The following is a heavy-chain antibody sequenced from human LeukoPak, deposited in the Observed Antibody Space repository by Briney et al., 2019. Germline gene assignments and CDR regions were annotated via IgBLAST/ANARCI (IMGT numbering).Heavy chain of an antibody. CDR1: GYTFTRYD. J-gene: IGHJ5*02. CDR2: MNPNSGNA. Sequence: ASVKVFCKASGYTFTRYDINWVRQATGQGLEGMGWMNPNSGNAGFARKFQGRVSMTRNTSISTAYMELSSLRSEDTAVYYCARGPYYYDSSGYYAGWFDPWGQGTLVTVSS. V-gene: IGHV1-8*01. CDR3: ARGPYYYDSSGYYAGWFDP. D-gene: IGHD3-22*01.